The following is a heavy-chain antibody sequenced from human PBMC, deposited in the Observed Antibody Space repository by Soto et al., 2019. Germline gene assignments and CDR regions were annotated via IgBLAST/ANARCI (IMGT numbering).Heavy chain of an antibody. V-gene: IGHV3-21*01. CDR2: ISSGSAFI. D-gene: IGHD1-26*01. Sequence: EVQVVESGGGLVKPGGPLRLSCNFSFSMYSMDWVRQAPGKGLEWVASISSGSAFIKYADSVKGRFTISRDNAKNSVSLQMDSLRVEDTAMYYCTRDQGGSYDSWFDPWGRGTLVTVSS. CDR3: TRDQGGSYDSWFDP. CDR1: SFSMYS. J-gene: IGHJ5*02.